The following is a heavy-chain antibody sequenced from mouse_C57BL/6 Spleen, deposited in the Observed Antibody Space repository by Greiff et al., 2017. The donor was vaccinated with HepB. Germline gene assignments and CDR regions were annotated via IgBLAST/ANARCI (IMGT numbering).Heavy chain of an antibody. CDR3: TRVGVYYYGSSYYWYFDV. V-gene: IGHV5-9-1*02. Sequence: VQLKESGEGLVKPGGSLKLSCAASGFTFSSYAMSWVRQTPEKRLEWVAYISSGGDYIYYADTVKGRFTISRDNARNTLYLQMSSLKSEDTAMYYCTRVGVYYYGSSYYWYFDVWGTGTTVTVSS. CDR2: ISSGGDYI. CDR1: GFTFSSYA. J-gene: IGHJ1*03. D-gene: IGHD1-1*01.